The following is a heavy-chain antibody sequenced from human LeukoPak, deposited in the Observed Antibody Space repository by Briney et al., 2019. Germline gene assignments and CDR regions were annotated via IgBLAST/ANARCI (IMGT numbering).Heavy chain of an antibody. CDR3: AKNIVVVPAAIDY. V-gene: IGHV3-23*01. CDR2: ISGSGGST. J-gene: IGHJ4*02. Sequence: GGTLRLSCAASGFTFSSYGMSWVRQAPGKGLEWVSAISGSGGSTYYADSVKGRFTISRDNSKNTLYLQMNSLRVEDTAVYYCAKNIVVVPAAIDYWGQGTLVTVSS. CDR1: GFTFSSYG. D-gene: IGHD2-2*01.